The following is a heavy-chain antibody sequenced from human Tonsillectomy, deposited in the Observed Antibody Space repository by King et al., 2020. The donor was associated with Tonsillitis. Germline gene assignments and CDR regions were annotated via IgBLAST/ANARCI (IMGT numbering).Heavy chain of an antibody. CDR2: INPNSGGP. V-gene: IGHV1-2*02. J-gene: IGHJ4*02. CDR3: ARDSGSSWFRRQYYFDY. D-gene: IGHD6-13*01. Sequence: QLVQSGAEVKKPGASEKVSCKASGYTFTGQYMHWVREAPGQGLEWMGWINPNSGGPDYAQKFQGRCTMTRGTSISTSYMELKGLRSDDTAVYYCARDSGSSWFRRQYYFDYWGQGTLVTVSS. CDR1: GYTFTGQY.